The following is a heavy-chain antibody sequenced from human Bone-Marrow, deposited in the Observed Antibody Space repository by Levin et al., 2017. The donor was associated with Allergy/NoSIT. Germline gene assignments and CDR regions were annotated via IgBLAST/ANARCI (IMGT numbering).Heavy chain of an antibody. Sequence: GSLRLSCTVSGGSVSSGSYYWSWIRQPPGKGLEWIGYIYYSGSTNYNPSLKSRVTISVDTSKNQFSLKLSSVTAADTAVYYCARAPRYLTLFDYWGQGTLVTVSS. CDR1: GGSVSSGSYY. CDR3: ARAPRYLTLFDY. J-gene: IGHJ4*02. D-gene: IGHD1-26*01. V-gene: IGHV4-61*01. CDR2: IYYSGST.